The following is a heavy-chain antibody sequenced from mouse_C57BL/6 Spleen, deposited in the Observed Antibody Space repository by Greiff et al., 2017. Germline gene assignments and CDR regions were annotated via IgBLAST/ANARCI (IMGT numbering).Heavy chain of an antibody. CDR3: ARPTVVAPYAMDY. D-gene: IGHD1-1*01. V-gene: IGHV1-18*01. CDR2: INPNNGGT. Sequence: DVQLQESGPELVKPGASVKIPCKASGYTFTDYNMDWVKQSHGKSLEWIGDINPNNGGTIYNQKFKGKATLTVDKSSSTAYMELRSLTSEDTAVYYCARPTVVAPYAMDYWGQGTSVTVSS. CDR1: GYTFTDYN. J-gene: IGHJ4*01.